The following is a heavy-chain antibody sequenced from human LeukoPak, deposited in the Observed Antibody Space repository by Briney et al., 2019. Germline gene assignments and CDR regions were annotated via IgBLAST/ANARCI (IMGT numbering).Heavy chain of an antibody. V-gene: IGHV3-30*02. CDR1: GFTFSSYG. J-gene: IGHJ4*02. CDR2: IRYDGSNK. CDR3: AKDWGAYYDFWSGYRDY. Sequence: GGSLRLSCAASGFTFSSYGMHWVRQAPGKGLEWVAFIRYDGSNKYYADSVKGRFTISRDNSKNTLYLQMNSLRAEDTAVYYCAKDWGAYYDFWSGYRDYWGQGTLVTVSP. D-gene: IGHD3-3*01.